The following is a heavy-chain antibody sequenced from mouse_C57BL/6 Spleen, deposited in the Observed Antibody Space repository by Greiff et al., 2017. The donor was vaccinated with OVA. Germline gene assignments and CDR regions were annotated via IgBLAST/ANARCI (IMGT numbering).Heavy chain of an antibody. Sequence: DVMLVESGPGLAKPSQTLALTCSVTGYSITSDYWNWIRKFPGNKLEYMGYISYSGSTYYNPSLKSRISITRDTSKNQYYLQLNSVTTEDTATYYCARSRFYDGLLDYWGQGTTLTVSS. J-gene: IGHJ2*01. CDR2: ISYSGST. D-gene: IGHD2-3*01. CDR1: GYSITSDY. V-gene: IGHV3-8*01. CDR3: ARSRFYDGLLDY.